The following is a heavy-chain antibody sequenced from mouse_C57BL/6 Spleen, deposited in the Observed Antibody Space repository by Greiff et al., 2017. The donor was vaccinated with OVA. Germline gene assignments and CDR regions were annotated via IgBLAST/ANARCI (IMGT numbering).Heavy chain of an antibody. D-gene: IGHD5-1*01. V-gene: IGHV3-6*01. Sequence: EVKLVESGPGLVKPSQSLSLTCSVTGYSITSGYYWNWIRQFPGNKLEWMGYISYDGSNNYNPSLKNRISITRDTSKNQFFLQLNSVTTEDTATYYWSRSSYGCSYSYFDVGGTGPTVTVSS. CDR2: ISYDGSN. CDR3: SRSSYGCSYSYFDV. J-gene: IGHJ1*03. CDR1: GYSITSGYY.